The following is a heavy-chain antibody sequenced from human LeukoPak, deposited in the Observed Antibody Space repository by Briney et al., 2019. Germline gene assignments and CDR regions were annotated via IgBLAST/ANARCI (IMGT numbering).Heavy chain of an antibody. J-gene: IGHJ5*02. Sequence: ASVKVSCKASGYTFTSYGISWVRQAPGQGLEWMGWISAYNGNTNYAQKLQGRVTMTTDTSTSTAYMELRSLRSDDTAVYYCARDIVDIVVVPAALPNWFDPWGQGTLVTVSS. CDR3: ARDIVDIVVVPAALPNWFDP. CDR1: GYTFTSYG. D-gene: IGHD2-2*03. CDR2: ISAYNGNT. V-gene: IGHV1-18*01.